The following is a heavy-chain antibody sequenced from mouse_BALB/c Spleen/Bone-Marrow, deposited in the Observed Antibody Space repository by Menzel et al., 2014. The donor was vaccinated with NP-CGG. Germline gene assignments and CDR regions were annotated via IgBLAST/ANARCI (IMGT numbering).Heavy chain of an antibody. V-gene: IGHV2-6*02. CDR3: ARNPYGNYAMDY. CDR2: IWSDGNT. Sequence: QVQLQQPGPGLVAPSQSLSITCTVSGFSLTNYGVHWVRQPPGKGLEWLVVIWSDGNTTYNSALKSRLSISKDNSKSQVFLKMNSLQTDDTAMYYCARNPYGNYAMDYWGQGTSVTVSS. CDR1: GFSLTNYG. D-gene: IGHD2-10*02. J-gene: IGHJ4*01.